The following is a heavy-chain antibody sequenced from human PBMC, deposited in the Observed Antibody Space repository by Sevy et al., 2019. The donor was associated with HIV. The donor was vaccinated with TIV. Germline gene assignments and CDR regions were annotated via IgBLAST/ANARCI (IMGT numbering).Heavy chain of an antibody. Sequence: GGSLRLSCAASGFQFSSYEMNWVRQAPGKGLEWVSYISSTGSVIHYADSVMGRFTISRDNAKNSLFLQMNSLRADDTAFYYCARDYYGSGSFEFDSWGQGALVTVSS. V-gene: IGHV3-48*03. J-gene: IGHJ4*02. CDR3: ARDYYGSGSFEFDS. CDR1: GFQFSSYE. CDR2: ISSTGSVI. D-gene: IGHD3-10*01.